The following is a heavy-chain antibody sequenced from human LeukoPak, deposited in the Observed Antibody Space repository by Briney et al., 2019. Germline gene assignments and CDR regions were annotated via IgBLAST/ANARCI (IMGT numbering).Heavy chain of an antibody. CDR2: INSDGSST. V-gene: IGHV3-74*01. D-gene: IGHD5-18*01. Sequence: GGSLRLSCAASGFTFSSYWMHWVRQAPGKGLVWVSRINSDGSSTSYADSVKGRFTISRDNAKNTLYLQMNSQRAEDTAVYYCARDDAGYSYDPRGWFDPWGQGTLVTVSS. CDR3: ARDDAGYSYDPRGWFDP. CDR1: GFTFSSYW. J-gene: IGHJ5*02.